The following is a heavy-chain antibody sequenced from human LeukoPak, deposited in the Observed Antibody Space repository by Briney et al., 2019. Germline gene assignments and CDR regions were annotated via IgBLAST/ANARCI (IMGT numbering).Heavy chain of an antibody. CDR3: VTSISLAGWGAFDI. CDR2: IYHSGST. J-gene: IGHJ3*02. V-gene: IGHV4-4*02. CDR1: GVSISSGHW. D-gene: IGHD6-19*01. Sequence: SETLSLTCAVSGVSISSGHWWSWVRQSPGKGLEWIGEIYHSGSTNYHASLKSRVTISVDTSKNQFSLTLTSVTAADTALYYCVTSISLAGWGAFDIWGQGTMVTVSS.